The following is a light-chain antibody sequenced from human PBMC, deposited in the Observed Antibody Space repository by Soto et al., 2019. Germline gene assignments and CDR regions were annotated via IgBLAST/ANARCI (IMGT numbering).Light chain of an antibody. J-gene: IGKJ2*01. CDR2: AAS. CDR3: QQYDFNYT. CDR1: QSLSRG. V-gene: IGKV1-5*01. Sequence: DIQMTQSPSTLSASVGDRVTITCRASQSLSRGLAWYQQKPGKAPKLLIYAASSLESGVPSRFRGSGSGTEFTLTISSLQTDDFATYYCQQYDFNYTFVQGNKLEIK.